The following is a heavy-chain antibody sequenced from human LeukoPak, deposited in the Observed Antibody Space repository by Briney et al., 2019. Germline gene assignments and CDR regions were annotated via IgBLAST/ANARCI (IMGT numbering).Heavy chain of an antibody. CDR3: TRANGYSIGWHFDY. D-gene: IGHD6-19*01. CDR1: GFTVSSNY. CDR2: IYSGGST. J-gene: IGHJ4*02. V-gene: IGHV3-53*01. Sequence: PGGSLGLSCAASGFTVSSNYMSWVRQAPGKGLEWASVIYSGGSTYYADSVKGRFTISRDNSKNTLYLQMNSLRAEDTAVYYCTRANGYSIGWHFDYWGQGTLVTVSS.